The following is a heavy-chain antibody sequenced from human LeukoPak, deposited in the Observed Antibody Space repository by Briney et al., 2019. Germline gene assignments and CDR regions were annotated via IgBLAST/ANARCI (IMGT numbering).Heavy chain of an antibody. V-gene: IGHV3-30*18. J-gene: IGHJ5*02. CDR2: ISYDGSNK. D-gene: IGHD5-12*01. CDR1: GFTFSSFG. CDR3: AKDDSGYDFPNWFDP. Sequence: GGSLRLSCAVSGFTFSSFGMHWVRQAPGKGLEWVAVISYDGSNKYYADSVKGRFTISRDNSKNTLYLQMNSLRAEDTAVYYCAKDDSGYDFPNWFDPWGQGTLVTVSS.